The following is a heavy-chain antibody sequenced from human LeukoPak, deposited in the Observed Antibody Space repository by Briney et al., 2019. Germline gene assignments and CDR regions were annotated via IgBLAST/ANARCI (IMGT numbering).Heavy chain of an antibody. CDR1: GFIFSSYW. D-gene: IGHD5-18*01. J-gene: IGHJ4*02. CDR3: TTLALVTWATGGY. V-gene: IGHV3-7*03. CDR2: VNPDGNEK. Sequence: GGSLRLSCAASGFIFSSYWMSWVRQAPGKGLEWVAKVNPDGNEKYYVDSVRGRFTISRDNSKNTLYLLMNSLKTEDTAVYYCTTLALVTWATGGYWGQGTLVTVSS.